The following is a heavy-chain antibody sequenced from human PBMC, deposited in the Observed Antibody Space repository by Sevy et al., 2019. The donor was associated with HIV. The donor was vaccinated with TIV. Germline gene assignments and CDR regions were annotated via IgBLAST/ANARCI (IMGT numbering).Heavy chain of an antibody. D-gene: IGHD3-3*01. Sequence: PSVKVSCKASGYTFTGYYMHWVRQAPGQGLEWMGWINPNSGGTNYAQKFQGRVTMTRDTSISTAYMELSRLRSDDTAVYYGARRPRDVTIFGVVIIELYNWFDPWGQGTLVTVSS. CDR3: ARRPRDVTIFGVVIIELYNWFDP. J-gene: IGHJ5*02. CDR1: GYTFTGYY. V-gene: IGHV1-2*02. CDR2: INPNSGGT.